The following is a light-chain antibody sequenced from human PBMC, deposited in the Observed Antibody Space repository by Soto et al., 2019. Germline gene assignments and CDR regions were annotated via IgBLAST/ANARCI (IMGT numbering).Light chain of an antibody. V-gene: IGKV3-15*01. CDR3: QHYNFWPHS. J-gene: IGKJ2*01. CDR2: GAS. Sequence: EIVMTQSPATLSVSPGERATLSCRASQSVAGNLAWYQQKPGQAPRLLIYGASTRAPGIPARFSGSGSGTEFTLTISSLQSEDVSIYFCQHYNFWPHSFGQGTKGDIK. CDR1: QSVAGN.